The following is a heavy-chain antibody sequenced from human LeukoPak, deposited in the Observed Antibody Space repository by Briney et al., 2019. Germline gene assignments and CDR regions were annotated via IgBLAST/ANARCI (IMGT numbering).Heavy chain of an antibody. CDR3: ARDPWYCTNGVCYFRPYYFDY. Sequence: GGSLRLSCAASGFTFSSYGMSWVRQAPGKGLEWVSAISGSGGSTYYADSVKGRFTISRDNAKNSLYLQMNSLRAEDTAVYYCARDPWYCTNGVCYFRPYYFDYWGQGTLVTVSS. D-gene: IGHD2-8*01. V-gene: IGHV3-23*01. CDR2: ISGSGGST. CDR1: GFTFSSYG. J-gene: IGHJ4*02.